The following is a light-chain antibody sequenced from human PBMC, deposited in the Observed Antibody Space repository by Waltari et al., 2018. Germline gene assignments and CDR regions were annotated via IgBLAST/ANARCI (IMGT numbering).Light chain of an antibody. CDR3: LVWHSTTDHHGV. V-gene: IGLV3-21*04. J-gene: IGLJ2*01. Sequence: SYVVTQSPSVSVAPGETARITCGGDNIGSKSVHWYQQRPGQAPVLVISYDSDRPSGLPGRVSGSNSGTTATLPISWVEADDEADYYCLVWHSTTDHHGVFGGGTKLTVL. CDR1: NIGSKS. CDR2: YDS.